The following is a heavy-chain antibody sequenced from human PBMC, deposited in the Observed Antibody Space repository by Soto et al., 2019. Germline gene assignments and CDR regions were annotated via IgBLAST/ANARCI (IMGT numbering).Heavy chain of an antibody. CDR2: IYYSGST. Sequence: NPSETLSLTCTVSGGSISSYYWSWIRQPPGKGLEWIGYIYYSGSTNYNPSIKSRITISVDTSKNQFSLKLSSVTAADTVVYYCARQGYYYILTGYSTLPYYYYMDVWGKGTTVTVSS. J-gene: IGHJ6*03. CDR3: ARQGYYYILTGYSTLPYYYYMDV. CDR1: GGSISSYY. D-gene: IGHD3-9*01. V-gene: IGHV4-59*08.